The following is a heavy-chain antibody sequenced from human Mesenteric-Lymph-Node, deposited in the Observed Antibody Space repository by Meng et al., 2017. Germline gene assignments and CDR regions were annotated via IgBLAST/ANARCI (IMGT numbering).Heavy chain of an antibody. J-gene: IGHJ4*02. V-gene: IGHV3-7*03. CDR3: ARLNLPGIAVLGTRI. D-gene: IGHD6-19*01. CDR1: GFTFSTYW. Sequence: GGSLRLSCAASGFTFSTYWLSWVRQAPGQGLEWVANINEDGSGKYYVDSVKGRFTISRDNAKNTLYLQMYSLRAEDTAVYYCARLNLPGIAVLGTRIWGQGTQVTVSS. CDR2: INEDGSGK.